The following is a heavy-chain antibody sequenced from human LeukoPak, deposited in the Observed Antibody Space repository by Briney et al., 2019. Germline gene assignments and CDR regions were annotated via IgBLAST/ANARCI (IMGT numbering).Heavy chain of an antibody. J-gene: IGHJ3*02. CDR3: AKVADYYDSSGYSRGAFDI. CDR1: GFTFSSYW. D-gene: IGHD3-22*01. V-gene: IGHV3-74*01. CDR2: INTDGSST. Sequence: GGSLRLSCAASGFTFSSYWMHWVRQAPGKGLVWVSRINTDGSSTSYADSVKGRFTISRDNAKNTLYLQMNSLRAEDTAVYYCAKVADYYDSSGYSRGAFDIWGQGTMVTVSS.